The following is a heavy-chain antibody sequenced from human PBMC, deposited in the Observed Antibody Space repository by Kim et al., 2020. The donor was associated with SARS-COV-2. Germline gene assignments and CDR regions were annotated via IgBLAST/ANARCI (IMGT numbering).Heavy chain of an antibody. V-gene: IGHV3-11*01. J-gene: IGHJ5*02. D-gene: IGHD3-10*01. Sequence: GGSLRLSCAASGFTSSDYYMAWIRQAPGKGLEWIAYISGSGTSISYADSVKGRFTISRDSASNSVFLQMTSLRVEDTAVYYCARDGLLYFGERGWFDPWG. CDR2: ISGSGTSI. CDR3: ARDGLLYFGERGWFDP. CDR1: GFTSSDYY.